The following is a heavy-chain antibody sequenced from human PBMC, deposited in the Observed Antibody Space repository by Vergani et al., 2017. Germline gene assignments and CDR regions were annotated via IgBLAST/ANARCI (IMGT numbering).Heavy chain of an antibody. Sequence: QVQLVQSGAEVKKPGSSVKVSCKASGGTFSSYAISWVRQAPGQGLEWMGRIIPILGLANYAQKFQGRVTITADKSTCTAYMGLSSLRSEATAVDYCAREVPSASSSSGLPKSYYYYGMDVWGQGTTVTVSS. V-gene: IGHV1-69*04. CDR2: IIPILGLA. CDR3: AREVPSASSSSGLPKSYYYYGMDV. D-gene: IGHD6-6*01. J-gene: IGHJ6*02. CDR1: GGTFSSYA.